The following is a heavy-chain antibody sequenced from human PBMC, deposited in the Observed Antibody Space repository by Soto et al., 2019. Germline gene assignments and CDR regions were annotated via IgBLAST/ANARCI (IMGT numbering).Heavy chain of an antibody. Sequence: VTLSLISTVCSHSISSYTYYCPWIRQPPGKGLEWIGSIYYSGSTSYNPSLKSRVTISVDTSKNQFSLRLSSVTAADTTVYYCARQRAVAAGYGMDVWGQGTTVT. D-gene: IGHD6-19*01. CDR2: IYYSGST. CDR1: SHSISSYTYY. J-gene: IGHJ6*02. V-gene: IGHV4-39*01. CDR3: ARQRAVAAGYGMDV.